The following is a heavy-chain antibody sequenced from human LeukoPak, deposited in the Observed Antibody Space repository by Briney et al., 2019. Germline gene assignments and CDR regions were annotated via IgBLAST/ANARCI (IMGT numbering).Heavy chain of an antibody. CDR2: IYYSGST. CDR3: ARGYYYYMDV. Sequence: SETLSLTCAVYGGSFSGYYWSWIRQPPGKGLEWIGSIYYSGSTYYNPSLKSRVTISVDTSKNQFSLKLSSVTAADTAVYYCARGYYYYMDVWGKGTTVTVSS. J-gene: IGHJ6*03. CDR1: GGSFSGYY. V-gene: IGHV4-34*01.